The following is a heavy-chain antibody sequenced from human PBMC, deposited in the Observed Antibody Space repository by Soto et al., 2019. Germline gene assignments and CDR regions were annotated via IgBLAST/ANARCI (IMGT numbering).Heavy chain of an antibody. CDR3: ARRNLARRKHLDF. Sequence: QVQLVQSETEVKKPGDSVRVSCRASGYSLTNFAMHWVRRAPGHRLEWMGWINGGNGDTRFSHEFQGRVAITRDTSANKAYMELSSLRSEDTAVYYCARRNLARRKHLDFWGQGTLAIVSS. CDR1: GYSLTNFA. CDR2: INGGNGDT. V-gene: IGHV1-3*01. J-gene: IGHJ4*02.